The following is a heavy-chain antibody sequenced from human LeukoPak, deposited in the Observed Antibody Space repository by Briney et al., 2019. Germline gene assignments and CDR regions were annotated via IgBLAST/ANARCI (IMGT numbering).Heavy chain of an antibody. Sequence: SETLSLTCTVSGGSISSYYWSWIRQPPGKGLEWIGYIYYSGSTNYNPSLKSRVTISVDTSKNQFSLKLSSVTAADTAVYYCARDGVAAAGTSWFDPWGQGTLVTVSS. CDR2: IYYSGST. CDR3: ARDGVAAAGTSWFDP. CDR1: GGSISSYY. D-gene: IGHD6-13*01. V-gene: IGHV4-59*01. J-gene: IGHJ5*02.